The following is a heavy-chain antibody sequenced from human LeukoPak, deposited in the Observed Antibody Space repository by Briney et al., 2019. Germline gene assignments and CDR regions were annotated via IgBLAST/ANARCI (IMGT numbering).Heavy chain of an antibody. Sequence: PSETLSLTCTVSGGSISSVIYYWTWLRQPPGKGLEWIGYIYHNGNTYYNVSLMSRVTISDDRSTNQFSLRLNSVTAADTAVYYCARGGYYGSGVDAFDIWGQGTMVTVSS. CDR1: GGSISSVIYY. J-gene: IGHJ3*02. CDR3: ARGGYYGSGVDAFDI. CDR2: IYHNGNT. D-gene: IGHD3-10*01. V-gene: IGHV4-30-2*01.